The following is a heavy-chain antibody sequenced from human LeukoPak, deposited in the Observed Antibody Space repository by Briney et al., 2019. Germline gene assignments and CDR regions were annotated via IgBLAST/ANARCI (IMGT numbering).Heavy chain of an antibody. CDR3: AKGSYSNYVGWFDP. CDR1: GFTFSSYA. CDR2: ISYDGSNK. D-gene: IGHD4-11*01. V-gene: IGHV3-30*04. J-gene: IGHJ5*02. Sequence: GGSLRLSCAASGFTFSSYAMHWVRQAPGKGLEWVAVISYDGSNKYYADSVKGRFTISRDNSKNTLYLQMNSLRAEDTAVYYCAKGSYSNYVGWFDPWGQGTLVTVSS.